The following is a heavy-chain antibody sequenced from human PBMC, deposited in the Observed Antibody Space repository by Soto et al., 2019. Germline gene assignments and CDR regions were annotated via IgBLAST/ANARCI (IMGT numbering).Heavy chain of an antibody. CDR1: GGSISSGGYS. Sequence: QLQLQESGSGLVKPSQTLSLTCAVSGGSISSGGYSWSWIRQPPGKGLEWIGYIYHSGSTYYNPAPXRXLTISVDRSKTQFSLKLSSVTAADTAVYYCARVPDRWGQGTLVTVSS. CDR2: IYHSGST. CDR3: ARVPDR. D-gene: IGHD2-2*01. V-gene: IGHV4-30-2*01. J-gene: IGHJ5*02.